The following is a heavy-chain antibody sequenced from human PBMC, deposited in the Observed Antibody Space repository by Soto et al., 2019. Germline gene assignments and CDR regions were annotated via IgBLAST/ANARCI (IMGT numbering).Heavy chain of an antibody. CDR3: ARDVSSSYFDY. CDR1: GFTFSSFA. CDR2: ISYDGSNK. J-gene: IGHJ4*02. D-gene: IGHD6-6*01. V-gene: IGHV3-30*04. Sequence: GGSLSLSCAASGFTFSSFAMHWVGQAPGKGLEWVAVISYDGSNKYYADSVKGRFTISRDNSKNTLYLQMNSLRAEDTAVYYCARDVSSSYFDYWGQGTLVTVSS.